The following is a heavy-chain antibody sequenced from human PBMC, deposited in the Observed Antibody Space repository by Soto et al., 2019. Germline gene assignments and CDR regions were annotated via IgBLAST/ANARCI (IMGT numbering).Heavy chain of an antibody. CDR1: GGSISSGGYY. Sequence: QVQLQESGPGLVKPSQTLSLTCTVSGGSISSGGYYWSWIRQHPGKGLEWIGYIYYSGSTYYNPSLKSRVTISVDTSKNQFSLKLSSVTAADTAVYYCARDRTVAGAAAGIGNDYWGQGTLVTVSS. CDR3: ARDRTVAGAAAGIGNDY. D-gene: IGHD6-13*01. CDR2: IYYSGST. J-gene: IGHJ4*02. V-gene: IGHV4-31*03.